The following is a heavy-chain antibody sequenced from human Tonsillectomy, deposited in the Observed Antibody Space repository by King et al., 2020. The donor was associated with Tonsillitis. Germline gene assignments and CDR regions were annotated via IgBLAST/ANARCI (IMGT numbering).Heavy chain of an antibody. CDR3: ARGEHFDFWTGYQSPDF. V-gene: IGHV3-48*01. CDR2: ISGSGDNI. Sequence: VQLVQSGGGLVQPGGSLRLSCAASGFSFSSYSMNWVRQAPERVLEWVSYISGSGDNIYYADSVKGRFTISRDNAKNSLFLHMNTLRAEDTAVYYCARGEHFDFWTGYQSPDFWGQGTLITVSS. CDR1: GFSFSSYS. D-gene: IGHD3/OR15-3a*01. J-gene: IGHJ4*02.